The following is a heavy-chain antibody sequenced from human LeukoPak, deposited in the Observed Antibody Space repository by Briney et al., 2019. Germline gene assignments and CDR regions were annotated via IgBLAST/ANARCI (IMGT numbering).Heavy chain of an antibody. J-gene: IGHJ4*02. D-gene: IGHD5-24*01. V-gene: IGHV4-30-4*08. CDR3: ARPLEMATIGENQEAPLGY. Sequence: SETLSLTCTVSGGSISSGDYYWSWIRQPPGKGLEWIGNIYYSGSTYYKQSLKSRVTISVDTSKNQCSLKLSSVTAADTAVYYCARPLEMATIGENQEAPLGYWGQGTLVTVSS. CDR1: GGSISSGDYY. CDR2: IYYSGST.